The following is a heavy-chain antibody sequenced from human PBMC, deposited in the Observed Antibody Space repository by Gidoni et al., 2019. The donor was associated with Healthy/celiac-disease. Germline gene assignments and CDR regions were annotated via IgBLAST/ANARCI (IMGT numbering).Heavy chain of an antibody. D-gene: IGHD4-17*01. CDR2: ISGSGGST. J-gene: IGHJ6*02. Sequence: EVQLLESGGGLVQPGGSLSLSCAASGFTFSSYAMSWVRQAPGKGLEWVSAISGSGGSTYYADSVKGRFTISRDNSKNTLYLQMNSLRAEDTAVYYCAKALGDYSFYYYGMDVWGQGTTVTVSS. V-gene: IGHV3-23*01. CDR3: AKALGDYSFYYYGMDV. CDR1: GFTFSSYA.